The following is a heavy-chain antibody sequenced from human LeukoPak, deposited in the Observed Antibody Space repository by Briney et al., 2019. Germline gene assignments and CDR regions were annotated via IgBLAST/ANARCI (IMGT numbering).Heavy chain of an antibody. Sequence: PGGSLRLSCAASGFTVSNNYMSWVRQAPGKGLEWVSLIYSSGSTYYADSVKGRFTISRDNSMNTLYLQMNSLRAEDTAMYYCARGLRGYKYGSDYWGQGTLVTVSS. CDR3: ARGLRGYKYGSDY. CDR1: GFTVSNNY. CDR2: IYSSGST. V-gene: IGHV3-53*01. J-gene: IGHJ4*02. D-gene: IGHD5-18*01.